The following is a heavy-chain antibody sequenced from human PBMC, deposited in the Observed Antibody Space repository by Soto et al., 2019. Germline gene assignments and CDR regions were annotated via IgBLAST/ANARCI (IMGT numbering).Heavy chain of an antibody. CDR3: ARVRRDGYKRPRYYYGMDV. CDR1: GGSFSGYY. CDR2: INHSGST. D-gene: IGHD5-12*01. Sequence: SETLSLTCAVYGGSFSGYYWSWIRQPPGKGLEWIGEINHSGSTNYNPSLKSRVTISVDTSKNQFSLKLSSVTAADTAVYYCARVRRDGYKRPRYYYGMDVWGQGTTVTAP. V-gene: IGHV4-34*01. J-gene: IGHJ6*02.